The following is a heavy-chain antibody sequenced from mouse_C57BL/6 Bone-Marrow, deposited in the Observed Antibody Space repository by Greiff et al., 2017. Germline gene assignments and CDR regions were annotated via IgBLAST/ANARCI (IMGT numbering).Heavy chain of an antibody. CDR1: GYTFTSYW. Sequence: VQLQQPGAELVKPGASVKLSCKASGYTFTSYWMQWVKQRPGQGLEGIGEFDPSDSYTNYNQKFKGKATLTVDTSSSTAYMQLSSLTSEDSAVYYCAREDTTVVEDWGQGTTLTVSS. V-gene: IGHV1-50*01. CDR2: FDPSDSYT. CDR3: AREDTTVVED. J-gene: IGHJ2*01. D-gene: IGHD1-1*01.